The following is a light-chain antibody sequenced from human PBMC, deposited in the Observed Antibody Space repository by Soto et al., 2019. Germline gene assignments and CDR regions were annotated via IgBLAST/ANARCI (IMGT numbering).Light chain of an antibody. V-gene: IGLV2-14*01. CDR3: SSYTAGGTI. J-gene: IGLJ1*01. CDR1: SGDVGGYYY. CDR2: EVS. Sequence: QSALTQPASVSGSPGQSITISCTGTSGDVGGYYYVSWYQQLPGKAPKLMISEVSHRPSGVSNRFSGSKSGNTASLTISGLQAEDEADYSCSSYTAGGTIFGTGTKLTVL.